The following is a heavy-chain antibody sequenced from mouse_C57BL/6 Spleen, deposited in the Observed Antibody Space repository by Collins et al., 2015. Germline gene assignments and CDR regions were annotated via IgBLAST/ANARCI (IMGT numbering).Heavy chain of an antibody. CDR3: AREGNYFKNAMDY. V-gene: IGHV5-17*02. D-gene: IGHD1-1*01. Sequence: ASGFTFSSFEMHWVRQAPEKGLEWVAYISSGSSTIYYADTVKGRFTISRDNPKNTLFLQMTSLRSEDTAMYYCAREGNYFKNAMDYWGQGTSVTVSS. CDR2: ISSGSSTI. CDR1: GFTFSSFE. J-gene: IGHJ4*01.